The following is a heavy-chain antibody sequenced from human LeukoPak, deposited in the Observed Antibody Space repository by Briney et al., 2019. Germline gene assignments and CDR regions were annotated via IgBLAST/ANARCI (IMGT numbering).Heavy chain of an antibody. V-gene: IGHV1-69*01. CDR3: ASRLYCSNTRCRNFPFAY. D-gene: IGHD2-2*01. CDR1: GGTFSSDA. Sequence: ASVKVSCKASGGTFSSDAINWVRQAPGQGLEWMGGIIPIFGTANYAQKFQDRVTITADESTSTAYMELSSLRSEDTAIYYCASRLYCSNTRCRNFPFAYWGQGTLVTVSS. J-gene: IGHJ4*02. CDR2: IIPIFGTA.